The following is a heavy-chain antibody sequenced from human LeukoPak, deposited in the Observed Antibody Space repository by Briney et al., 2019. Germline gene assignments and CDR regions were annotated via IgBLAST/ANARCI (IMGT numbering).Heavy chain of an antibody. V-gene: IGHV3-11*01. J-gene: IGHJ5*02. CDR2: ISSSSNTI. Sequence: GGSLRLSCAASGFTFSDHYMSWIRQAPGKGLEWVSYISSSSNTIYYADSVKGRFTMSRDNAKNSLYLQMNSLRAEDTAVYYCAKDSLAYCGGDCSPDPWGQGTLVTVSS. CDR1: GFTFSDHY. CDR3: AKDSLAYCGGDCSPDP. D-gene: IGHD2-21*01.